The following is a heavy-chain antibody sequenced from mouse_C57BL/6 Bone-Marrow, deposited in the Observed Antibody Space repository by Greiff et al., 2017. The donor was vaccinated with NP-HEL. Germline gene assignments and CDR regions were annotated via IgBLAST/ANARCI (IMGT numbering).Heavy chain of an antibody. CDR3: AREEGMVTADYYAMDY. D-gene: IGHD2-2*01. Sequence: EVKLQESGPGLVKPSQSLSLTCSVTGYSITSGYYWNWIRQFPGNKLEWMGYISYDGSNNYNPSLKNRISITRDTSKNQFFLKLNSVTTEDTATYYCAREEGMVTADYYAMDYWGQGTSVTVSS. CDR2: ISYDGSN. CDR1: GYSITSGYY. J-gene: IGHJ4*01. V-gene: IGHV3-6*01.